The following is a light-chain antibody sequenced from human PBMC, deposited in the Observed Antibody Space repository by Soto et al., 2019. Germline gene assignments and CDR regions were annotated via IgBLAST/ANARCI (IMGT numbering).Light chain of an antibody. V-gene: IGKV1-9*01. Sequence: DIQLTQSPSFLSASVGDRVNITCRASQGISSYLAWYQQKPGKAPKPLIYAASTLQSGVPSRFSGGGSGTEFTLTISSLQPEDFPTYYCQQLNSYPITFGQGTRLEIK. CDR2: AAS. J-gene: IGKJ5*01. CDR1: QGISSY. CDR3: QQLNSYPIT.